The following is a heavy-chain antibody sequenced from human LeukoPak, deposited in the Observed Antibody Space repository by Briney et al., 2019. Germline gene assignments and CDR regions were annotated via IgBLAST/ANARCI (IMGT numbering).Heavy chain of an antibody. D-gene: IGHD3-16*01. Sequence: GGSLRLSCAASGFTFSSYAMHWVRQAPAKGLEWVAVISYDGSNKYYADSVKGRFTISRDNSKNTLYLQMNSLRAEDTAVYYCARGDGGVNSVPYDYYGMDVWGQGTTVTVSS. CDR1: GFTFSSYA. CDR2: ISYDGSNK. V-gene: IGHV3-30-3*01. CDR3: ARGDGGVNSVPYDYYGMDV. J-gene: IGHJ6*02.